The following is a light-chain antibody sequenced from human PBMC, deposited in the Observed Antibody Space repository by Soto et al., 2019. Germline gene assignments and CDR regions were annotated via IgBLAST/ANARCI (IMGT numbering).Light chain of an antibody. CDR2: EVS. J-gene: IGLJ3*02. Sequence: QSALTQPPSASGSPGQSVTISCTGTSRDVGAYKYVSWYQQYPGKAPKLMIYEVSKRPSGGPDRFSGSKSGNTASLTVSGLQAEDEADYYCTSYVGSNTWVFGGGTKLTVL. CDR3: TSYVGSNTWV. CDR1: SRDVGAYKY. V-gene: IGLV2-8*01.